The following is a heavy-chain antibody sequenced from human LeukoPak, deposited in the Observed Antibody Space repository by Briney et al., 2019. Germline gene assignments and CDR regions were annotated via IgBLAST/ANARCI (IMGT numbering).Heavy chain of an antibody. V-gene: IGHV1-24*01. CDR2: FDPEDGET. D-gene: IGHD3-3*01. CDR1: GYTLTELS. Sequence: ASVKVSCKVSGYTLTELSMHWVRQAPGNGLEWMGGFDPEDGETIYAQKFQGRVTMTEDTSTDTAYMELSSLRSEDTAVYYCARTTIFGVVIINDAFDIWGQGTMVTVSS. J-gene: IGHJ3*02. CDR3: ARTTIFGVVIINDAFDI.